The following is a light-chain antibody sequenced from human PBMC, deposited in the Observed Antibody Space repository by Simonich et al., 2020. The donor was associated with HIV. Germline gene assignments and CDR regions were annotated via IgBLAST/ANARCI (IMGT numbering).Light chain of an antibody. Sequence: QSALTQPASVSGSPGQSITISCTGTSSDVGGYNFVSWYQQHPGKAPKLMIYEGSKRPSGVSNRFSGSKSGNTASLTISGLEAEDEADYYCQSYDSRTHWVFGGGTKLTVL. CDR1: SSDVGGYNF. J-gene: IGLJ3*02. CDR2: EGS. V-gene: IGLV2-23*01. CDR3: QSYDSRTHWV.